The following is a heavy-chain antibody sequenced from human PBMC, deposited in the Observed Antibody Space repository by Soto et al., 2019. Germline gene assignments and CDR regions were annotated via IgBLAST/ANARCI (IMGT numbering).Heavy chain of an antibody. CDR1: GGYISSYY. D-gene: IGHD3-16*02. CDR2: IYYSGST. Sequence: SETLSLTCTVSGGYISSYYWSWIRQPPGKGLEWIGYIYYSGSTNYNPSLKSRVTISVDTSKNQFSLKLSSVTAADTAVYYCARGPDYDYVWGSYRLFDYWGQGTLVTVSS. J-gene: IGHJ4*02. V-gene: IGHV4-59*01. CDR3: ARGPDYDYVWGSYRLFDY.